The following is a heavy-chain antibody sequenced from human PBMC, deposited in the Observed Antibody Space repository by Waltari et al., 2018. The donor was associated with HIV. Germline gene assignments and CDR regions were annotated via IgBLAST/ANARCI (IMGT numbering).Heavy chain of an antibody. CDR1: GGTFSSYA. CDR3: ARHPITMVQGPMGY. Sequence: QVQLVQSGAEVKKPGSSVKVSCKASGGTFSSYAISWVRQAPGQGLEWMGGIIPIFGTANYAQKFQGRVTITADESTSTAYMELSSLRSEDTAVYYCARHPITMVQGPMGYWGQGTLVTVSS. D-gene: IGHD3-10*01. CDR2: IIPIFGTA. V-gene: IGHV1-69*01. J-gene: IGHJ4*02.